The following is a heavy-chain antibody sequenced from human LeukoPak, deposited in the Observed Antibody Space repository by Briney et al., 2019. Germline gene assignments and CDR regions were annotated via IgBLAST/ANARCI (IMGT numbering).Heavy chain of an antibody. V-gene: IGHV4-34*01. CDR2: INHSGST. D-gene: IGHD6-13*01. CDR3: AREGDSSSWYDHYYYGMDV. J-gene: IGHJ6*02. CDR1: GGSFSGYY. Sequence: PSETLSLTCAVYGGSFSGYYWSWIRKPPGKGLEWIGEINHSGSTNYNPSLKSRVTISVDTSKNQFSLKLSSVTAADTAVYYCAREGDSSSWYDHYYYGMDVWGQGTTVTVSS.